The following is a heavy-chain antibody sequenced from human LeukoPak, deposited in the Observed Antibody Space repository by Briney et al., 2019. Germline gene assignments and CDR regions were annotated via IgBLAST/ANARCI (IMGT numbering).Heavy chain of an antibody. Sequence: SETLSLTCTVSGGSISSYYWSWIRQPAGKGLEWIGRIYTSGSTNYSPSLKSRVTISVDTSKNQFSLKLSSVTAADTAVYYCVRHGGSYSLDYWGQGTLVTVSS. J-gene: IGHJ4*02. CDR2: IYTSGST. CDR3: VRHGGSYSLDY. D-gene: IGHD1-26*01. CDR1: GGSISSYY. V-gene: IGHV4-4*07.